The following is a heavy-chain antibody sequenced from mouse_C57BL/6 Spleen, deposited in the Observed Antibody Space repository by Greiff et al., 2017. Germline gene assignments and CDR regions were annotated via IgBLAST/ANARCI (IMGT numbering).Heavy chain of an antibody. Sequence: QVQLQQPGAELVKPGASVKLSCKASGYTFTSYWMQWVKQRPGQGLEWIGEIDPSDSYTNYNKKFKGKATLTVDTSSSTAYMQLSSLTSEDSAVYYWARRSRGYFGVWGTGTTVTVSS. V-gene: IGHV1-50*01. CDR1: GYTFTSYW. J-gene: IGHJ1*03. CDR2: IDPSDSYT. CDR3: ARRSRGYFGV.